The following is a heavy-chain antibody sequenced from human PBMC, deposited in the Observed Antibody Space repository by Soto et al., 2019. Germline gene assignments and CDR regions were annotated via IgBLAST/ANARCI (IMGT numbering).Heavy chain of an antibody. J-gene: IGHJ3*02. CDR2: SRNKANGHTT. CDR3: ARWVIVNDVFDM. CDR1: GFIFSDYY. Sequence: EVQLVESGGGLVQPGGSLRLSCAASGFIFSDYYMDWVRQAPGKGLEWVGRSRNKANGHTTEYGASARGRFTILRDHSNNSVYLRMNSLKVEDTAVYYCARWVIVNDVFDMWGQGTMVTVSS. D-gene: IGHD1-26*01. V-gene: IGHV3-72*01.